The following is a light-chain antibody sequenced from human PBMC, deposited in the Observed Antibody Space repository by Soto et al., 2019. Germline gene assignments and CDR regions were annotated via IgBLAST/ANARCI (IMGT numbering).Light chain of an antibody. CDR3: MQALQTPWT. Sequence: DLVMTQSPLSLPVTPGEPASISCRSSQSLLHSNGYNYLDWYLQKPGQSPQLLIYLGSNRASGVPDRFSGIGSGTDFTLKISRVAAEDVGVYYCMQALQTPWTFGQGTKVEIK. CDR1: QSLLHSNGYNY. V-gene: IGKV2-28*01. J-gene: IGKJ1*01. CDR2: LGS.